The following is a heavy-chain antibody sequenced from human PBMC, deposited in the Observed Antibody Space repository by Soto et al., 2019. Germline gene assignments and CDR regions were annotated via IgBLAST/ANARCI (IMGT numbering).Heavy chain of an antibody. D-gene: IGHD5-18*01. CDR2: IFWDDDK. CDR3: AHLPWQHLWPRAPVVY. J-gene: IGHJ4*02. CDR1: GFSLSTSGVG. V-gene: IGHV2-5*02. Sequence: QITLKESGPTLVKPTQTLTLTCTFSGFSLSTSGVGVGWIRQPPGEALEWLGIIFWDDDKRYSPSLKSRVTITKATSKNPLVLTMTNMDPVDTATYYCAHLPWQHLWPRAPVVYWGQGTPVTVSS.